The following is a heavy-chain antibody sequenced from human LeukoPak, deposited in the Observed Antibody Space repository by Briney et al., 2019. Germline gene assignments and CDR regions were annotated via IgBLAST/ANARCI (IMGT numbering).Heavy chain of an antibody. J-gene: IGHJ3*02. CDR3: ASPYCSGGTCYAHDAFDI. CDR1: GYTFTGYY. V-gene: IGHV1-18*04. Sequence: ASVKVSCKASGYTFTGYYMHWVRQAPGQGLEWMGWISVYNGITNYAQKLQGRVTMTTDTSTSTAYMELRSLRSDDTAVYYCASPYCSGGTCYAHDAFDIWGQGTMVTVSS. D-gene: IGHD2-15*01. CDR2: ISVYNGIT.